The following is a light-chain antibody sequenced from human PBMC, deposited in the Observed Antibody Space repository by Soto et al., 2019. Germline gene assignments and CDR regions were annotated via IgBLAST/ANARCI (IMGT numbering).Light chain of an antibody. Sequence: EIVLTQPPGTLSLSPGERATLSCRASQSVARSSLTWYQQKPGQAPRVLFYGASNRATGIPDRFSGSGSGTDFTLTISRLEPEDFAVYYCQQYGSSPRTFGQGTKVEIK. V-gene: IGKV3-20*01. J-gene: IGKJ1*01. CDR2: GAS. CDR3: QQYGSSPRT. CDR1: QSVARSS.